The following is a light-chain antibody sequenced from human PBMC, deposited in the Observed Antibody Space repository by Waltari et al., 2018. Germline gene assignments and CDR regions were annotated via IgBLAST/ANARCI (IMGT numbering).Light chain of an antibody. CDR1: SSDIGGYVY. CDR3: CSYTNSGTRV. V-gene: IGLV2-14*03. CDR2: EVD. Sequence: QSPLTQPASVSASPGQSITISCTGTSSDIGGYVYASWYQQHPGRAPKLILYEVDMRPSGLSCRFSGSKSGNTASLTISGLQPEDEADYYCCSYTNSGTRVFGTGTKVTVL. J-gene: IGLJ1*01.